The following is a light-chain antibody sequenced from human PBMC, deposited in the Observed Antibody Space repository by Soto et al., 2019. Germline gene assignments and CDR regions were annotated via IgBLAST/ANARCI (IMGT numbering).Light chain of an antibody. Sequence: SVLTQPRSVSGSPGQSVTISCTGTRSDVGGYNYVSWYQQHPGRAPKLMIYDVSKRPSGVPDRFSGSKSGNMASLAISGLQAEDEADYYCCSYAGTYTFVFGTGTKVTVL. CDR3: CSYAGTYTFV. CDR1: RSDVGGYNY. V-gene: IGLV2-11*01. CDR2: DVS. J-gene: IGLJ1*01.